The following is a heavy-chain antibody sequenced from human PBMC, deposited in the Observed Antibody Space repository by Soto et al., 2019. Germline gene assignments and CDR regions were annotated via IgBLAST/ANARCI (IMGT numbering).Heavy chain of an antibody. CDR2: IGSGSATI. CDR1: GFTFSSYA. J-gene: IGHJ6*02. Sequence: GGSLRLSCAASGFTFSSYAMNWVRQAPGKGLEWVSYIGSGSATIYYADSVKGRFTVSRDNAKNSLYLQMNSLRDEDTAVFYCARATGYRAHYGMDVWGQGTTVTVSS. CDR3: ARATGYRAHYGMDV. D-gene: IGHD6-13*01. V-gene: IGHV3-48*02.